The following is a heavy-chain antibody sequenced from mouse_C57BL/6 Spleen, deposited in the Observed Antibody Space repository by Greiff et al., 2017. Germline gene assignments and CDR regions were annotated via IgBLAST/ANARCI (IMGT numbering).Heavy chain of an antibody. CDR2: IYPSDSET. D-gene: IGHD1-1*01. CDR3: ARSENTTGFDY. Sequence: QVQLQQPGAELVRPGSSVKLSCKASGYTFTSYWMDWVKQRPGQGLEWIGNIYPSDSETHYNQKFKDKATLTVDKSSSTAYMQLSSLTSEDSAVYYCARSENTTGFDYWGQGTTLTVSS. V-gene: IGHV1-61*01. CDR1: GYTFTSYW. J-gene: IGHJ2*01.